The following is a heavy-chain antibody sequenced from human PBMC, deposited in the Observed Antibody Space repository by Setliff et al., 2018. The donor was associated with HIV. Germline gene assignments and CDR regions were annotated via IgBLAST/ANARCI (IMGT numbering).Heavy chain of an antibody. CDR2: IRDNGIST. D-gene: IGHD3-10*01. J-gene: IGHJ4*02. CDR3: TKGVQRFRPYYFDS. CDR1: GFTFSNYA. Sequence: GGSLRLSCAASGFTFSNYAMSWVRQAPGKGLEWVSGIRDNGISTYYADSVTGRFIISRDNSKNTLFLQMNSLKVEDTAIYYCTKGVQRFRPYYFDSWGQGALVTVS. V-gene: IGHV3-23*01.